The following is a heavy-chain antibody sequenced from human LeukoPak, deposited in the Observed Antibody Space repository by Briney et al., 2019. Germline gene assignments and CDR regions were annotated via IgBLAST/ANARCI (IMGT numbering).Heavy chain of an antibody. V-gene: IGHV3-7*01. CDR2: VKEDGSEK. CDR1: GFTYSESW. Sequence: GGSLRLSCEASGFTYSESWMTWVRQAPGKGLEWVASVKEDGSEKYYVDSVKGRFTISRDNAKNSLYLQMNSLRAEDTAVYYCARDEHSSSWYGGGRFPMDYWGQGTLVTVPS. J-gene: IGHJ4*02. CDR3: ARDEHSSSWYGGGRFPMDY. D-gene: IGHD6-13*01.